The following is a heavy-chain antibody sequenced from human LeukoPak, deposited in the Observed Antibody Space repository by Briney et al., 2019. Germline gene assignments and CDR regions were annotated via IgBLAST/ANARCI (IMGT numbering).Heavy chain of an antibody. CDR2: ISWNSGSI. Sequence: GGSLRLSCAASGFTFDDYAMHWVRQAPGKGLEWVSGISWNSGSIGYADSVEGRFTISRDNAKNSLYLQMNSLRAEDMALYYCAKGNWELDYWGQGTLVTVSS. CDR3: AKGNWELDY. J-gene: IGHJ4*02. D-gene: IGHD7-27*01. V-gene: IGHV3-9*03. CDR1: GFTFDDYA.